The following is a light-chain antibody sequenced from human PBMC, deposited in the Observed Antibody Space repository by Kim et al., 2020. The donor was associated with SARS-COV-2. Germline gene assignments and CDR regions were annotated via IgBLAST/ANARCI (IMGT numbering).Light chain of an antibody. CDR2: YES. V-gene: IGLV3-21*04. J-gene: IGLJ3*02. CDR1: NIGSKS. Sequence: SYELTQPPSVSVAPGKTARITCGGNNIGSKSVHWYQQKPGQAPVLVIYYESDRPSGIPERFSGSNSGNTATLTISRVEAGDEADYYCQVWDSSSDLNWVFGGGTQLTVL. CDR3: QVWDSSSDLNWV.